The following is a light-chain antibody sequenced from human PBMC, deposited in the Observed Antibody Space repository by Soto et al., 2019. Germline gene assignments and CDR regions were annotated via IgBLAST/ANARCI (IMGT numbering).Light chain of an antibody. V-gene: IGKV3-15*01. CDR3: QQYNKWPGT. CDR2: GAS. CDR1: QSVSSK. Sequence: EIVMTQSPATLSVSPGERATLSCRASQSVSSKLAWYQQKPGQAPRLLIYGASTRATGIPARFSGSGSGTEFTLTISSLQAEDFAVYYCQQYNKWPGTFGQGTKV. J-gene: IGKJ1*01.